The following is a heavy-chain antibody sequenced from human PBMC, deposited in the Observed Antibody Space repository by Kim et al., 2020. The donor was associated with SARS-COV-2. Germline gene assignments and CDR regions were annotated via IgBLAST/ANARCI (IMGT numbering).Heavy chain of an antibody. J-gene: IGHJ3*02. V-gene: IGHV3-30*04. CDR2: ISYDGSNK. Sequence: GGSLRLSCAASGFTFSSYAMHWVRQAPGKGLEWVAVISYDGSNKYYADSVKGRFTISRDNSKNTLYLQMNSLRAEDTAVYYCARDSFKYYDSSGVDAFDIWGQGTMVTVSS. CDR1: GFTFSSYA. CDR3: ARDSFKYYDSSGVDAFDI. D-gene: IGHD3-22*01.